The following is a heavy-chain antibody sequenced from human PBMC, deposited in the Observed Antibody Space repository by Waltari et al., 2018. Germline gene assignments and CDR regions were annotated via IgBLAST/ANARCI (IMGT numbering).Heavy chain of an antibody. Sequence: EVQLVESGGGLVQPGGSLRLSCAASGFTFSKYWMHWVRQAPGKGLVWVSRINGDGSGISYADSVKGRFTISRDNAENTLYLQMNSLRAEDTAVYYCARSLYSAARGYWGQGTLVTVSS. D-gene: IGHD6-6*01. CDR2: INGDGSGI. J-gene: IGHJ4*02. V-gene: IGHV3-74*01. CDR3: ARSLYSAARGY. CDR1: GFTFSKYW.